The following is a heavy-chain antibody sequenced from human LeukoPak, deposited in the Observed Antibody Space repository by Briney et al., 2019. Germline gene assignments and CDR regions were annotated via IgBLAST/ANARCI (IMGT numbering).Heavy chain of an antibody. J-gene: IGHJ3*02. CDR2: ISWHSGSI. CDR3: SKDIVLSSSGRGAFDI. CDR1: GFTFDDYD. D-gene: IGHD6-19*01. Sequence: PGRSLIMSCAASGFTFDDYDMYWVRQDLGKGLVWVSSISWHSGSISYADSVMGRFIISSDNAKNSLYLQMNSLRAEDTALYYCSKDIVLSSSGRGAFDIWGQGTMVTVSS. V-gene: IGHV3-9*01.